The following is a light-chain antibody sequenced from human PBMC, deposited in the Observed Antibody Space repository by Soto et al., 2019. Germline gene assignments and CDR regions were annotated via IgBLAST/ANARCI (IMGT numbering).Light chain of an antibody. CDR2: GAS. V-gene: IGKV3-20*01. CDR3: HQYGSSLT. J-gene: IGKJ5*01. CDR1: QSVSSIY. Sequence: EIVLRQSPGTLSLSPGERATLSCRASQSVSSIYLAWYQQKPGQAPSLLIYGASSRATGIPDRFSGSGSGTDFTLTISRLEPEDFAVYYCHQYGSSLTFGQGTRLEIK.